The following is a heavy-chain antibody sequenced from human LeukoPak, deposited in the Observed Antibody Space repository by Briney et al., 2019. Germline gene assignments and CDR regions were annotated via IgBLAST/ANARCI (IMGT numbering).Heavy chain of an antibody. J-gene: IGHJ4*02. CDR2: IYYSGTT. D-gene: IGHD3-10*01. V-gene: IGHV4-30-4*01. Sequence: PSQTLSLTCTVSGXSISSGDYYWSWIRPPPGKGLGWIGYIYYSGTTYYNPSLKSRVTISVDTSKNQFSLKLSSVTAADTAVYYCARVTMVRGILYDYWGQGTLVTVSS. CDR1: GXSISSGDYY. CDR3: ARVTMVRGILYDY.